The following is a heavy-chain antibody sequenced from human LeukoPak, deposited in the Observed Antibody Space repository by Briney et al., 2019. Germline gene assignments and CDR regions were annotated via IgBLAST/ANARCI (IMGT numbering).Heavy chain of an antibody. V-gene: IGHV4-30-2*01. CDR3: ARDLGIDFGDYRGAFDI. Sequence: PSETLSLTCTVSGTSISSGGHSWTWIRQPPGKGLEWIGNIDENGSTNYTPSLKSRVTISVDRSKNQFSLRLTSVTAADTAVYYCARDLGIDFGDYRGAFDIWGQGTMVTVSS. CDR1: GTSISSGGHS. D-gene: IGHD4-17*01. J-gene: IGHJ3*02. CDR2: IDENGST.